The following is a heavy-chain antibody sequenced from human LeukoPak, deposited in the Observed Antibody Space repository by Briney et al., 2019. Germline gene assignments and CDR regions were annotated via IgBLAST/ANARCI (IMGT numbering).Heavy chain of an antibody. CDR3: ARAYYDILTGYSTTDY. Sequence: GGSLRLSCVASGFTFSSYWMHWVRQDPRKGLVWVSRINGDGRNINYADSVRGRFTISRDNAKNTLYLQMNSLRAEDTAVYYCARAYYDILTGYSTTDYWGQGTLVTVSS. CDR2: INGDGRNI. V-gene: IGHV3-74*01. J-gene: IGHJ4*02. CDR1: GFTFSSYW. D-gene: IGHD3-9*01.